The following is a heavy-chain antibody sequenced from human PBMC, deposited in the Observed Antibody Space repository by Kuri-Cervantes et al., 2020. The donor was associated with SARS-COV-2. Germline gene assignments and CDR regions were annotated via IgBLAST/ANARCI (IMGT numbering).Heavy chain of an antibody. CDR2: IYYSGST. D-gene: IGHD2-21*01. Sequence: ESLKISCTVSGGSISSYYWSWIRQPPGKGLEWIGYIYYSGSTNYNPSLKSRVTISVDTSKNQFSLKLSSVTAADTAVYYCARGLHIVVGDYYYGMDVWGQGTTVTVSS. V-gene: IGHV4-59*12. CDR3: ARGLHIVVGDYYYGMDV. CDR1: GGSISSYY. J-gene: IGHJ6*02.